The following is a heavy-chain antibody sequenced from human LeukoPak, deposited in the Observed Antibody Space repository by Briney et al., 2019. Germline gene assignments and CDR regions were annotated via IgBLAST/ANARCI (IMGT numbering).Heavy chain of an antibody. D-gene: IGHD3-3*01. V-gene: IGHV3-23*01. CDR3: AKDLPVNYDFWSGYFDY. Sequence: ETLSLTCAVYGGSFSGYYWSWIRQPPGKGLEWVSAISGSGGSTYYADSVKGRFTISRDNSKNTLYLQMNSLRAEDTAVYYCAKDLPVNYDFWSGYFDYWGQGTLVTVSS. CDR2: ISGSGGST. CDR1: GGSFSGYY. J-gene: IGHJ4*02.